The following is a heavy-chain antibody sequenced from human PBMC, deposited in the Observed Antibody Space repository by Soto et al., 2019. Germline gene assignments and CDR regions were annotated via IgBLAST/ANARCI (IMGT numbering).Heavy chain of an antibody. CDR3: ARLSSSGCYQGSYFDY. CDR2: ILYSGSI. V-gene: IGHV4-39*01. J-gene: IGHJ4*02. CDR1: GGSITRNNHY. D-gene: IGHD6-19*01. Sequence: QLQLQESGPGLVKPSETLSLTCTVSGGSITRNNHYWGWIRQSPGKGLEWIGSILYSGSINYNPSLKSRFTMSVETSKFQSSLKMSSVPAADTAVYYLARLSSSGCYQGSYFDYWGQGTLVSVSS.